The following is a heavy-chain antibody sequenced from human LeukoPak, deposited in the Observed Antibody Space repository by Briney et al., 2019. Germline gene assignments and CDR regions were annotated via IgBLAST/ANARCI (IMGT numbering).Heavy chain of an antibody. CDR1: EFTFSSYG. Sequence: GGSLRLSCAASEFTFSSYGMHWVRQAPEKGLEWVSSISGSSGSTYYADSVKGRFTISWDNSKKTLYLQMNSLRAEDTAVYYCAKDLSGCGCDCAQSVWGQGTLVTVSS. V-gene: IGHV3-23*01. J-gene: IGHJ4*02. CDR3: AKDLSGCGCDCAQSV. D-gene: IGHD2-21*02. CDR2: ISGSSGST.